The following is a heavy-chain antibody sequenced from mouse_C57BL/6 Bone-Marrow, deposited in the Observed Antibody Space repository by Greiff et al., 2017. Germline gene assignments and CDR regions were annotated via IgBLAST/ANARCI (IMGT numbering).Heavy chain of an antibody. CDR2: IDPSDSYT. Sequence: QVQLQQSGAELVMPGASVKLSCKASGYTFTSYWMHWVKQRPGQGLEWIGEIDPSDSYTNYNQKFKGKSTLTVYKSSSTAYMQLSSLTSEDSAVXYCARGGWLRFAYWGQGTLVTVSA. CDR3: ARGGWLRFAY. CDR1: GYTFTSYW. D-gene: IGHD2-3*01. V-gene: IGHV1-69*01. J-gene: IGHJ3*01.